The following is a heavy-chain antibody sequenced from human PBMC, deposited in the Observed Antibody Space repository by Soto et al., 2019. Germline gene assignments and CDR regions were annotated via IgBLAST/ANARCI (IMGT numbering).Heavy chain of an antibody. Sequence: PSETLSLTCTVSGGSISNYYWSWIRQPPGKGLEWIGYIYDSGSTNSKPSLQNRVPISVDTSKNQFSLKLRAVTAADTAIYYCARARISMVREVIKYNMDVWGQGTTVTVSS. V-gene: IGHV4-59*01. D-gene: IGHD3-10*01. CDR2: IYDSGST. J-gene: IGHJ6*02. CDR3: ARARISMVREVIKYNMDV. CDR1: GGSISNYY.